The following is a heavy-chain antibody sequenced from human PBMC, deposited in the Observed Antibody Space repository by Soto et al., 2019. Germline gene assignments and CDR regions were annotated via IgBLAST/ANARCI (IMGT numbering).Heavy chain of an antibody. J-gene: IGHJ4*02. Sequence: PXGTLSLPCTVSGGSISSSSYYWGWIRQPPGKGLEWIGSIYYSGSTYYNPSLKSRVTISVDTSKNQFSLKLSSVTAADTAVYYCARHVDYDSSGYYPYYFDYWGQGTLVTVS. CDR3: ARHVDYDSSGYYPYYFDY. CDR1: GGSISSSSYY. D-gene: IGHD3-22*01. CDR2: IYYSGST. V-gene: IGHV4-39*01.